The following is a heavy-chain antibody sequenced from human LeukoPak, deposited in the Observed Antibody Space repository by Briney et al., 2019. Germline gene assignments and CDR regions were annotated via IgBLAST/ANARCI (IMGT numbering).Heavy chain of an antibody. CDR1: GYSFTNYW. CDR3: ARPHFGSSGYEFDY. Sequence: GGSLKISCKGSGYSFTNYWIGWVRQMPGKGLEWMGIIYPGDSDTRYSPSFQGQVTISVDRSISTAYLQWSSLKASDTAMYYCARPHFGSSGYEFDYWGQGTLVTVSS. J-gene: IGHJ4*02. CDR2: IYPGDSDT. D-gene: IGHD3-22*01. V-gene: IGHV5-51*01.